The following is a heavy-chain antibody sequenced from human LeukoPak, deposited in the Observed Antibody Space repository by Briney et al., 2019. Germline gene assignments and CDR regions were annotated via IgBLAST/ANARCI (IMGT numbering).Heavy chain of an antibody. V-gene: IGHV3-66*01. CDR2: IYSGGST. D-gene: IGHD2-15*01. CDR1: GLTVSGNY. Sequence: GGSLRLSCAASGLTVSGNYMSWVRQAPGKGLEWVSVIYSGGSTYYADSVKGRFTISRDNSKITLYLQMDSLRAEDTAMYYCAKAPNSGGNCYDASDVWGQGTMVTVSS. CDR3: AKAPNSGGNCYDASDV. J-gene: IGHJ3*01.